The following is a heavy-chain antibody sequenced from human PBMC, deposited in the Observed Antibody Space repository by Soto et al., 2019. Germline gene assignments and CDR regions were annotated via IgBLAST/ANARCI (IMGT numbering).Heavy chain of an antibody. CDR3: TRETVAGITGLDY. V-gene: IGHV3-23*01. CDR1: GFNVGAFA. J-gene: IGHJ4*02. D-gene: IGHD1-20*01. CDR2: ISVSDAFI. Sequence: EVQLLESGGDLVQPGGSLRLSCAASGFNVGAFAVNWVRQAPGKGLEWVSGISVSDAFIYYADSVRGRFSISRDASENILHLQMNSLRVEDTALYYCTRETVAGITGLDYWGPGTLVTVSS.